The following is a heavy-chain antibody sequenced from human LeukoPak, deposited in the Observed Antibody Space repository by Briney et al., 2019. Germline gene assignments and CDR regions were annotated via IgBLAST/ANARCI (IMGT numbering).Heavy chain of an antibody. V-gene: IGHV1-8*01. CDR3: ARGRGNAYGSGSSYYYYYMDV. CDR1: GYTFTSYD. Sequence: ASVKVSCKASGYTFTSYDINWVRQAPGQGLEWMGWMNPNSGNTGYAQKFQGRVTMTRNTSISTAYMELSSLRSEDTAVYYYARGRGNAYGSGSSYYYYYMDVWGKGTTVTVSS. D-gene: IGHD3-10*01. J-gene: IGHJ6*03. CDR2: MNPNSGNT.